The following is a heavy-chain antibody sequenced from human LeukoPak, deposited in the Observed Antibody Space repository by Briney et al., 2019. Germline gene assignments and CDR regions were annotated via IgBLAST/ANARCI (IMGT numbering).Heavy chain of an antibody. CDR3: ARDQGAYGDSDY. J-gene: IGHJ4*02. Sequence: PGGSLRLSCAASGFTFGSYSMNWVRQAPGKGLEWVSSISSSSSYIYYADSVKGRFTISRDNAKNSLYLQMNSLRAEDTAVYYCARDQGAYGDSDYWGQGTLVTVSS. CDR2: ISSSSSYI. CDR1: GFTFGSYS. D-gene: IGHD4-17*01. V-gene: IGHV3-21*01.